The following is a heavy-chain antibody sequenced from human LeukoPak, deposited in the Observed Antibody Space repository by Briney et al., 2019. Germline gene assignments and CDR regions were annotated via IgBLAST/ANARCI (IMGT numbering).Heavy chain of an antibody. J-gene: IGHJ4*02. CDR3: ARGDGGYYYDSSGYYRSWAPLDY. CDR2: IYTSGST. D-gene: IGHD3-22*01. CDR1: GGSISSYY. V-gene: IGHV4-4*07. Sequence: SETLSLTCTVSGGSISSYYWSWIRQPAGKGLEWIGRIYTSGSTNYNPSLKSRVTMSVDTSKNQFSLKLSSVTAADAAVYYCARGDGGYYYDSSGYYRSWAPLDYWGQGTLVTVSS.